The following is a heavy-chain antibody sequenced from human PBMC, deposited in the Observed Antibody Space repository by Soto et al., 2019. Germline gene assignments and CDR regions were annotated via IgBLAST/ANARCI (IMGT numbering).Heavy chain of an antibody. CDR2: IIPIFGTA. V-gene: IGHV1-69*13. D-gene: IGHD6-19*01. J-gene: IGHJ6*02. CDR3: ARFGVNSSGWYSDYYYGMDV. CDR1: GGTFSSYA. Sequence: SVKVSCKASGGTFSSYAISWVRQAPGQGLEWMGGIIPIFGTANYAQKFQGRVTITADESTSTAYMELSSLRSEDTAVYYCARFGVNSSGWYSDYYYGMDVWGQGTTVTVSS.